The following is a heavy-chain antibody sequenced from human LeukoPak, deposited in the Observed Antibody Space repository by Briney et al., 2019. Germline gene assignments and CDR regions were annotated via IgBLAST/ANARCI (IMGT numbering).Heavy chain of an antibody. D-gene: IGHD3-10*01. J-gene: IGHJ6*03. CDR1: GFTFSSYS. CDR2: IKQDESER. CDR3: ARLSAYYYGSYFYYYMDV. Sequence: PGGSLRLSCAASGFTFSSYSMNWVRQAPGKGPEWVANIKQDESERYSVDSVKGRITISRDNAKNSVYLHMNSLRAEDTALYYCARLSAYYYGSYFYYYMDVWGKGTTVTVSS. V-gene: IGHV3-7*01.